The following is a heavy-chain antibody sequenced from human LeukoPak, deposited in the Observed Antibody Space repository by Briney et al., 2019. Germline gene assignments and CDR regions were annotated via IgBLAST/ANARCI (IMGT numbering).Heavy chain of an antibody. Sequence: SETLSLTCTVSGDSIRSGGYYWSWIRQPAGKGLEWIGRIYTSGITYYSPSLKSRVTISVDLSKNQFSLRLTSMTAADTAVYYCARAIWFGESYFDYWGQGNLVSVSS. CDR1: GDSIRSGGYY. J-gene: IGHJ4*02. V-gene: IGHV4-61*02. CDR3: ARAIWFGESYFDY. CDR2: IYTSGIT. D-gene: IGHD3-10*01.